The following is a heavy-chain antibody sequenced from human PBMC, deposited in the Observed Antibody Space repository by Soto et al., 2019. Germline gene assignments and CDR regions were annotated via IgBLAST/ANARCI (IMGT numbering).Heavy chain of an antibody. D-gene: IGHD1-26*01. CDR1: GYTFSNYG. CDR3: ARASGGGVGTTSY. V-gene: IGHV1-18*01. CDR2: ISAYNGKI. Sequence: QVQLVQSGAEVKKPGAPAKVSCKASGYTFSNYGINWMRQVPGQGLEWMGWISAYNGKINYAQRFQGRVSLTTDTSTNTAYMELTSLRSDDTAVYYCARASGGGVGTTSYWGQGTLITVSS. J-gene: IGHJ4*02.